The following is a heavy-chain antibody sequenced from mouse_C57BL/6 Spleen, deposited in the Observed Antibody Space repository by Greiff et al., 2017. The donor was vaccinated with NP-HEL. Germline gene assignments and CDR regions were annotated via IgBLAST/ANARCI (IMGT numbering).Heavy chain of an antibody. D-gene: IGHD1-1*01. V-gene: IGHV1-39*01. CDR1: GYSFTDYN. CDR2: INPNYGTT. Sequence: LVEPGASAKISCKASGYSFTDYNMNWVKQSNGKSLEWIGVINPNYGTTSYNQKFKGKATLTVDQSSSTAYMQLNSLTSEDSAVYYCASLDYYGRYFDVWGTGTTVTVSS. J-gene: IGHJ1*03. CDR3: ASLDYYGRYFDV.